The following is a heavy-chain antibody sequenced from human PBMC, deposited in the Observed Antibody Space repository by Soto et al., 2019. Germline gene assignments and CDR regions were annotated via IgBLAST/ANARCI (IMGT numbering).Heavy chain of an antibody. CDR1: GDSISSGDYY. CDR3: ASLNYDFWSGYSHYAEYFQH. J-gene: IGHJ1*01. Sequence: PSETLSLTCTVSGDSISSGDYYWSWIRQPPGKGLEWIGYIYHTGNTYYSPSLKSRVSISLDTSKNQFSLKLSSVTAADTAVYYCASLNYDFWSGYSHYAEYFQHWGQGTLVTVS. CDR2: IYHTGNT. V-gene: IGHV4-30-4*01. D-gene: IGHD3-3*01.